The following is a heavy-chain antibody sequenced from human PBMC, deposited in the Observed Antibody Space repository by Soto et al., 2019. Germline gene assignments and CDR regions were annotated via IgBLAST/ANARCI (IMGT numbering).Heavy chain of an antibody. CDR3: AREMFGRRHEYTGVDY. Sequence: GGSLRLSCAASGFTFSSYEMNWVRQAPGKGLEWVSYISSSGRTIYYADSVKGRFTISRDNAKNSLYLQMNSLRAEDTAAYYCAREMFGRRHEYTGVDYWGQGTLVTVSS. D-gene: IGHD3-10*02. CDR2: ISSSGRTI. CDR1: GFTFSSYE. J-gene: IGHJ4*02. V-gene: IGHV3-48*03.